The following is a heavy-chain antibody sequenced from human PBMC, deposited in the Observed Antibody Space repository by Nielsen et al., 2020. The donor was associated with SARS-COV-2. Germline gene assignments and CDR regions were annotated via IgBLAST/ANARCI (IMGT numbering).Heavy chain of an antibody. CDR2: ISGGGGST. D-gene: IGHD6-13*01. CDR3: ARVGQLGYYYYMDV. J-gene: IGHJ6*03. V-gene: IGHV3-23*01. CDR1: GFTFDNYA. Sequence: GESLKISCAASGFTFDNYAISWVRQAPGKGLEWVSAISGGGGSTYYADSVKGRFTISRDNAKNSLYLQMNSLRAEDTAVYYCARVGQLGYYYYMDVWGKGTTVTVSS.